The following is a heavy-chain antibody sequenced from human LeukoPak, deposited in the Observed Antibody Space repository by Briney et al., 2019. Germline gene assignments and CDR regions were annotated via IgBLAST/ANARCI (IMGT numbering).Heavy chain of an antibody. CDR2: ISSDGSKK. V-gene: IGHV3-30-3*01. D-gene: IGHD6-13*01. CDR3: ARNQAADN. CDR1: GFTFSSFA. J-gene: IGHJ4*02. Sequence: GGSLRLSCAASGFTFSSFAMHWVRQAPGKGLEWVAVISSDGSKKDYADPVKGRFTISRNNSKNTLYLQMNSLRAEDTAVYYCARNQAADNWGQGTLVIVSS.